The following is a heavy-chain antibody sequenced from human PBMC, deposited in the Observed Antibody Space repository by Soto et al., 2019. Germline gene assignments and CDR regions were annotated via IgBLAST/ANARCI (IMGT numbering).Heavy chain of an antibody. J-gene: IGHJ4*02. CDR2: INQDGREK. CDR1: GFIFRDYW. CDR3: ARDPWDY. Sequence: EVQLVESGEGLIEPGGSLRLSCAASGFIFRDYWMTWVRQVPGKGLEWVANINQDGREKCYMDSVKGRFTISRDNAKNSLDLQMNSLRADDTAVYYCARDPWDYWGQGTLVTVSS. V-gene: IGHV3-7*01.